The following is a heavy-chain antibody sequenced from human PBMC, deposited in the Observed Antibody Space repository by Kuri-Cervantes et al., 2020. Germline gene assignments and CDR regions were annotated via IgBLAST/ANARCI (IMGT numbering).Heavy chain of an antibody. Sequence: GSLRLSCAVYGGSFSGYYWSWIRQPPGKGLEWIGEINHSGSTNYNPSLKSRVTISVDTSKNQFSLKLSSVTAADTAVYYCARIFIHESSSFDYWGRGTLVTVSS. D-gene: IGHD3-16*01. V-gene: IGHV4-34*01. CDR3: ARIFIHESSSFDY. J-gene: IGHJ4*02. CDR1: GGSFSGYY. CDR2: INHSGST.